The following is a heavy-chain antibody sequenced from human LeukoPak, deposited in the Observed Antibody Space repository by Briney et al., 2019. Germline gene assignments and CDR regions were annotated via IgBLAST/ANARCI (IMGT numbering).Heavy chain of an antibody. J-gene: IGHJ4*02. CDR1: GGSFSGYY. CDR3: ARGSSSSSYYFDY. D-gene: IGHD6-13*01. V-gene: IGHV4-34*01. Sequence: SETLSLTXAVYGGSFSGYYWSWIRQPPGKGLEWIGEINHSGSTNYNPSLKSRVTISVDTSKNQFSLKLSSVTAADTAVYYCARGSSSSSYYFDYWGQGTLVTVSS. CDR2: INHSGST.